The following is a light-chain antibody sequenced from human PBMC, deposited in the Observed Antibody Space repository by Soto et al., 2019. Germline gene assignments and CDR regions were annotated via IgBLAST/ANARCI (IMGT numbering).Light chain of an antibody. CDR2: GAS. J-gene: IGKJ4*01. CDR3: QQYGSSVT. CDR1: QSVSSNY. Sequence: EIVLTQSPGTLSLSPGERATLSCRASQSVSSNYLAWYQQKPGQAPRLLIYGASRMATGIPDRLSGSGSGTDFALAISRLEPEDFGVCYCQQYGSSVTCGGGTKLDIK. V-gene: IGKV3-20*01.